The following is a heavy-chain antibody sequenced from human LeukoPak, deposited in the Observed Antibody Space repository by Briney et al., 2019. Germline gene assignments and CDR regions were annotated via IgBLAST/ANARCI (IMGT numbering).Heavy chain of an antibody. CDR1: GYTFTSYD. Sequence: ASVKVSCKASGYTFTSYDINWVRQVTGQGLEWMGWMNPNSGNTGYAQKFQGRVTMTRNTSISTAYMELSSLRSEDTAVYYCARVGEYCSGGSCYSVRYFQHWGQGTLVTVSS. V-gene: IGHV1-8*01. CDR2: MNPNSGNT. CDR3: ARVGEYCSGGSCYSVRYFQH. D-gene: IGHD2-15*01. J-gene: IGHJ1*01.